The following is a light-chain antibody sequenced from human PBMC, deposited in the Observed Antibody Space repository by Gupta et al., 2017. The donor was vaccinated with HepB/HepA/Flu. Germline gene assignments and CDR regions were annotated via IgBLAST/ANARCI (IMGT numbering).Light chain of an antibody. J-gene: IGLJ2*01. CDR1: TIGGKC. Sequence: HTSTLICGGNTIGGKCVHRYRQRPGKAPTLVIYEGSDRPSGIANRFSGSNSGNTDALTISRVEAEDEADYYCRVWASRSGQVVFGGGTKLTVL. V-gene: IGLV3-21*02. CDR3: RVWASRSGQVV. CDR2: EGS.